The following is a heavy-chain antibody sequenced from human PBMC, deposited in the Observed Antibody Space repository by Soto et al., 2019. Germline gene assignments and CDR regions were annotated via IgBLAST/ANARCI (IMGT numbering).Heavy chain of an antibody. V-gene: IGHV1-69*04. Sequence: SLKVSCKASGGTFSSYTISWVRQAPGQGLEWMGRIIPILGIANYAQKFQGRVTITADKSTSTAYMELSSLISEDTAVYYCARDAAYVVNDWYFDLWGRGTLVTVSS. CDR1: GGTFSSYT. CDR3: ARDAAYVVNDWYFDL. CDR2: IIPILGIA. D-gene: IGHD2-2*01. J-gene: IGHJ2*01.